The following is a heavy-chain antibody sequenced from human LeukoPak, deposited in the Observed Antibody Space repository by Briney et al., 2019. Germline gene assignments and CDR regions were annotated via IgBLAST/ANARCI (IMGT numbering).Heavy chain of an antibody. V-gene: IGHV3-30*02. CDR2: IRYDGSNK. J-gene: IGHJ4*02. D-gene: IGHD2-2*03. CDR3: AKPSMGGYCSSTSCYHFDY. CDR1: GFTFSSYG. Sequence: GGSLRLSCAASGFTFSSYGMHWVRQAPGKGLEWVAFIRYDGSNKYYADSVKGRFTFSRDNSKNTLYLQMNSLRAEDTAVYYCAKPSMGGYCSSTSCYHFDYWGQGTLVTVSS.